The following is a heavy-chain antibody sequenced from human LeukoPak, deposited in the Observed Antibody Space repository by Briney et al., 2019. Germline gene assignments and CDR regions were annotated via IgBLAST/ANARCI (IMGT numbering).Heavy chain of an antibody. CDR1: GFTFSSYA. V-gene: IGHV3-23*01. Sequence: PGGSLRLSCAASGFTFSSYAMSWVRQAPGKGLEWVSAISGSGGSTYYADSVKGRSTISRDNSKNTLYLQMNSLRAEDTAVYYCAKVGQRLLWFGELYPTSFDYWGQGTLVTVSS. D-gene: IGHD3-10*01. CDR2: ISGSGGST. J-gene: IGHJ4*02. CDR3: AKVGQRLLWFGELYPTSFDY.